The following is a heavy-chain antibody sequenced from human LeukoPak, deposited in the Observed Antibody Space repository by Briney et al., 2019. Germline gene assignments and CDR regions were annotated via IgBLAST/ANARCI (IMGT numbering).Heavy chain of an antibody. D-gene: IGHD2-2*01. V-gene: IGHV3-11*04. Sequence: GGSLRLSCAASGFTFSDYYMSWIRQAPGKGLEWVSYISSSGSTIYYADSVKGRFTISRDNAKNSLYLQMNSLRAEDTAVYYCARGGYCSSTSCSPIHYYYYYMDVWGKGTTVTISS. J-gene: IGHJ6*03. CDR1: GFTFSDYY. CDR2: ISSSGSTI. CDR3: ARGGYCSSTSCSPIHYYYYYMDV.